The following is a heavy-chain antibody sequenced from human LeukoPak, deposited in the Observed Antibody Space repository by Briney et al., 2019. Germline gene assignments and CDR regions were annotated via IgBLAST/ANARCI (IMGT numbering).Heavy chain of an antibody. CDR1: GFTFSSYG. V-gene: IGHV3-33*01. CDR3: ARVGGTYSSGYSYSFDY. CDR2: IWYDGSNK. Sequence: PGGSLRLSCAVSGFTFSSYGMHWVRQAPGKGLEWVAVIWYDGSNKYYADSVKGRFTISRDNSKNTLYLQMNSLRAEDTAVYYCARVGGTYSSGYSYSFDYWGQGTLVTVSS. J-gene: IGHJ4*02. D-gene: IGHD3-22*01.